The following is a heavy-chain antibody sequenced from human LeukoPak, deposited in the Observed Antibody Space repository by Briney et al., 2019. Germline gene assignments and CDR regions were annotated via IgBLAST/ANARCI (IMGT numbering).Heavy chain of an antibody. V-gene: IGHV4-34*01. CDR1: GGSFSGYY. CDR2: INHSGST. D-gene: IGHD3-10*01. CDR3: ARSGFYSSGRFDP. J-gene: IGHJ5*02. Sequence: SETLSLTCAVYGGSFSGYYWSWIRQPPGKGVEWIGEINHSGSTNYNPSLKSRVTISVDTSKNHFSLKLTFVTAADTAVYYCARSGFYSSGRFDPWGQGTLVTVSS.